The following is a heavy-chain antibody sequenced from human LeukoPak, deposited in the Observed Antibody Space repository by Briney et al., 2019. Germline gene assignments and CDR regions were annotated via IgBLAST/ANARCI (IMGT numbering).Heavy chain of an antibody. V-gene: IGHV4-59*11. CDR2: IYYNGST. CDR1: GGSISSHY. D-gene: IGHD3-3*01. Sequence: SETLSLTCTVSGGSISSHYWSWIRQPPGKGLEWIGYIYYNGSTNYNPSLKSRVTISVDTSKNQFSLKLSSVTAADTAVYYCARGDFSNWFDPWGQGTLVTVSS. CDR3: ARGDFSNWFDP. J-gene: IGHJ5*02.